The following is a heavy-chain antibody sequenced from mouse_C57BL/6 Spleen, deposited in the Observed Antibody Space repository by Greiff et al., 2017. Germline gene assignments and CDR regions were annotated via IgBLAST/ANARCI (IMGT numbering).Heavy chain of an antibody. J-gene: IGHJ3*01. CDR1: GFSLTSYG. D-gene: IGHD1-1*01. CDR3: ASAYYYGSRFAY. Sequence: VKLMESGPGLVAPSQSLSITCTVSGFSLTSYGVDWVRQSPGKGLEWLGVIWGVGSTHYNSALKSRLSISKDNSKSQVSLKMNSLQTDDTAMYYCASAYYYGSRFAYWGQGTLVTVSA. CDR2: IWGVGST. V-gene: IGHV2-6*01.